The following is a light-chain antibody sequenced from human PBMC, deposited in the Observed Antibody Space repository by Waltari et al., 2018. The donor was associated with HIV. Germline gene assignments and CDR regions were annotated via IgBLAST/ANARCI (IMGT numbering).Light chain of an antibody. CDR2: DAS. Sequence: EIVLTQSPATLSLSPGERATLSCRASQSVSIYLAWYQQKPGQAPRLLIDDASNRATGIPVRFSGSGSGTDFTLTISSLEPEDFAVYYCQQRSNWPRTFGQGTKVEIK. CDR1: QSVSIY. J-gene: IGKJ1*01. CDR3: QQRSNWPRT. V-gene: IGKV3-11*01.